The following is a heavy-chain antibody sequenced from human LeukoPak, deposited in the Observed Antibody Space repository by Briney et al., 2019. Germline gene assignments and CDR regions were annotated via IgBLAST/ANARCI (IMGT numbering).Heavy chain of an antibody. V-gene: IGHV3-43*01. J-gene: IGHJ4*02. CDR1: GFTFDDYT. CDR2: INWHGTA. Sequence: PGGSLRLSCAASGFTFDDYTLHWVRQAPGKTLEWVSLINWHGTAYYADSVKDRFTISRDNSKNSLFLQMDTLRTEDTAFYYCVKDLNYESSCHVLEYWGQGTLVTVSS. D-gene: IGHD3-22*01. CDR3: VKDLNYESSCHVLEY.